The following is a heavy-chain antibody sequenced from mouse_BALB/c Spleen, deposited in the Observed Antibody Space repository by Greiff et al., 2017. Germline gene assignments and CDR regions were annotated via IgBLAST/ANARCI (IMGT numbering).Heavy chain of an antibody. J-gene: IGHJ3*01. V-gene: IGHV2-9*02. CDR1: GFSLTSYG. CDR3: ARAELTGTGCAY. CDR2: IWAGGST. Sequence: QVQLMQSGPGLVAPSQTLSISCTVSGFSLTSYGVHWVRQPPGKGLEWLGVIWAGGSTNYNSALMSRLSISKDNSKSQVFLKMNSLQTDDTAMYYCARAELTGTGCAYWGQGTLGTVSA. D-gene: IGHD4-1*01.